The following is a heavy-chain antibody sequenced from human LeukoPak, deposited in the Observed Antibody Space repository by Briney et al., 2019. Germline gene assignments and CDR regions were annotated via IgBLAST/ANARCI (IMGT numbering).Heavy chain of an antibody. V-gene: IGHV3-30-3*01. Sequence: GGSLRLSCIASGFTFRSYSMHWVRQAPGKGLEWVAVIPNDGSNNYYADSVKGRFTISRDNSKNTLYLQMNSLRTEDTAVYYCARDPTSWSYSDYWGQGTLVSVSS. CDR1: GFTFRSYS. J-gene: IGHJ4*02. D-gene: IGHD3-3*01. CDR3: ARDPTSWSYSDY. CDR2: IPNDGSNN.